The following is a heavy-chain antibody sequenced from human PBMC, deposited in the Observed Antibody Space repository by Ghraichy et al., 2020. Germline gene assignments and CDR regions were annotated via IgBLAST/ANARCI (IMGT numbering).Heavy chain of an antibody. CDR2: IYYSGST. V-gene: IGHV4-31*03. J-gene: IGHJ6*02. D-gene: IGHD3-22*01. CDR3: ARGKDSSGYDYYYYGMDV. CDR1: GGSISRGGYY. Sequence: SETLSLTCTVSGGSISRGGYYWSWIRQHPGKGLEWIGYIYYSGSTYYNPSLKSRVTISVDTSKNQFSLKLSSVTAADTAVYYCARGKDSSGYDYYYYGMDVWGQGTTVTVSS.